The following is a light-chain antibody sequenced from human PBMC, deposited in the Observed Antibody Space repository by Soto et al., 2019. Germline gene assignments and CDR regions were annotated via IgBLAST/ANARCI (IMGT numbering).Light chain of an antibody. Sequence: EIVLTQSPGTLSLSPGETATLSCRASQTVNSDYLAWFQQRPGQAPRLLIFATTRTATDIPSRFSGSWSGTDFTLAIRRLEPEDFAVYYCHQFGCSPTFGQGTRLEIK. CDR3: HQFGCSPT. V-gene: IGKV3-20*01. J-gene: IGKJ5*01. CDR2: ATT. CDR1: QTVNSDY.